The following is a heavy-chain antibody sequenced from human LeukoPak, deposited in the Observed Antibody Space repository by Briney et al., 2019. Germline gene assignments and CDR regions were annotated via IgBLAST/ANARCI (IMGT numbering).Heavy chain of an antibody. CDR1: GGTFSSYA. CDR2: IIPIFGTA. Sequence: GASVKVSCKASGGTFSSYAISWVRQAPGQGLEWMGGIIPIFGTANYAQKFQGRVTITTDESTSTAYMELSSPRSEDTAVYYCASRVSPGDSSSWPFDYWGQGTLATVSS. V-gene: IGHV1-69*05. D-gene: IGHD6-13*01. CDR3: ASRVSPGDSSSWPFDY. J-gene: IGHJ4*02.